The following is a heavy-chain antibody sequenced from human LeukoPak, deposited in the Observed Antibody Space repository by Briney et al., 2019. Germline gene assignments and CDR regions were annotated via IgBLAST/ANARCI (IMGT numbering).Heavy chain of an antibody. CDR3: ARDGIVGATRAFDY. V-gene: IGHV3-21*01. CDR1: GFTFSSYS. J-gene: IGHJ4*02. Sequence: GGSLRLSCAASGFTFSSYSMNWVRQAPGKGLEWVSSISSSSSYIYYADSVKGGFTISRDNAKNSLYLQMNSLRAEDTAVYYCARDGIVGATRAFDYWGQGTLVTVSS. CDR2: ISSSSSYI. D-gene: IGHD1-26*01.